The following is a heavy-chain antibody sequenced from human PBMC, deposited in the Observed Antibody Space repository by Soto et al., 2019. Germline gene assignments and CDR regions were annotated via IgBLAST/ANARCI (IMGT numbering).Heavy chain of an antibody. D-gene: IGHD2-2*02. CDR3: AKDLWGPVVPAAIPNYYYYMDV. V-gene: IGHV3-23*01. J-gene: IGHJ6*03. CDR2: ISGSGGST. CDR1: GFTFSSYA. Sequence: EVQLLESGGGLVQPGGSLRLSCAASGFTFSSYAMSWVRQAPGKGLEWVSAISGSGGSTYYADSVKGRFTISRDNSKNTLYLQMNSLRAEDTAVYYCAKDLWGPVVPAAIPNYYYYMDVWGKGTTVTVSS.